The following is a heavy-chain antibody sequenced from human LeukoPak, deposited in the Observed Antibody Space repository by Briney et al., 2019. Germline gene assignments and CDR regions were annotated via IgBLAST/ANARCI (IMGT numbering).Heavy chain of an antibody. D-gene: IGHD3-9*01. CDR1: GYTLTELS. J-gene: IGHJ5*02. Sequence: GASVKVSCKVSGYTLTELSMHWVRQAPGKGLEWMGGFDPEDGETIYAQKFQGRVTMTEDTSTDTAYMELSSLRSEDTAVYYCATRLRRWFLDWFDPWGQGTLVTVSS. V-gene: IGHV1-24*01. CDR2: FDPEDGET. CDR3: ATRLRRWFLDWFDP.